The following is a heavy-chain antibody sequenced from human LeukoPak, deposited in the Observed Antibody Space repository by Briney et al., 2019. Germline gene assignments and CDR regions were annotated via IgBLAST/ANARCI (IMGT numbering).Heavy chain of an antibody. CDR3: AKDPLIVVGDYFDY. CDR1: RFTLSTYW. V-gene: IGHV3-23*01. CDR2: ISGSGGST. J-gene: IGHJ4*02. Sequence: GGSLRLSCAASRFTLSTYWMSWVRQAPGKGLEWVSAISGSGGSTYYADSVKGRFTISRDNSKNTLYLQMNSLRAEDTAVYYCAKDPLIVVGDYFDYWGQGTLVTVSS. D-gene: IGHD3-22*01.